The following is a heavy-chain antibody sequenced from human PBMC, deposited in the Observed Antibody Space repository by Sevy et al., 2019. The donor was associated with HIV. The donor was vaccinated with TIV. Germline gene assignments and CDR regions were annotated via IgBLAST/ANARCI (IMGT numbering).Heavy chain of an antibody. D-gene: IGHD3-10*01. V-gene: IGHV3-15*01. CDR2: IKSKTDGGTT. CDR1: GFTFSNAW. CDR3: TTVSTKRGLSSLIDY. Sequence: GGSLRLSCAASGFTFSNAWMSWVRQAPGKGLEWVGRIKSKTDGGTTDYAAPVKGRFTISRDHSNNILYLQMNSLKTEDTAIYYSTTVSTKRGLSSLIDYWGQGPLVTVSS. J-gene: IGHJ4*02.